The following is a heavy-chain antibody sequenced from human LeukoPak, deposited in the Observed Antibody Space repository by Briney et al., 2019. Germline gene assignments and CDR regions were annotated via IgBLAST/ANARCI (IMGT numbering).Heavy chain of an antibody. CDR3: AKGYCSSTSCHLDY. J-gene: IGHJ4*02. CDR1: GFTFDDYA. D-gene: IGHD2-2*01. Sequence: PGRSLRLSCAAAGFTFDDYAMHWVRHAHGKGMEWVSGISWNSGSIGYADSVKGRFTISRDNAKNSLYLQMNSLRAEDTALYYCAKGYCSSTSCHLDYWGQGTLVTVSS. CDR2: ISWNSGSI. V-gene: IGHV3-9*01.